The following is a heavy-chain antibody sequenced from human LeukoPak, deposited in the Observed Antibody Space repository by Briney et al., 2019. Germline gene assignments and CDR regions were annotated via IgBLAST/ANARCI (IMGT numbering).Heavy chain of an antibody. Sequence: SETLSLTCTVSGGSLSSGSYYWRWIRQPAGKGLERIGRGYTRGSTNYNPSLKSRVTISVDTAKNQFSLKQSSVSAADTAVYYCAREPAEYDILTGYYTYYLDYWGHGTLVTVSS. J-gene: IGHJ4*01. CDR2: GYTRGST. CDR1: GGSLSSGSYY. CDR3: AREPAEYDILTGYYTYYLDY. V-gene: IGHV4-61*02. D-gene: IGHD3-9*01.